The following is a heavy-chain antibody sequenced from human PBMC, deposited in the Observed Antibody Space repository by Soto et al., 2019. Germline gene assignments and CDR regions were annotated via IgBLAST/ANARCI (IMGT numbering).Heavy chain of an antibody. Sequence: VKVSCKASGYTFTSYGISWVRQAPGQGLEWMGWISAYNGNTNYAQKLQGRVTMTTDTSTSTAYMELRSLRSDDTAVYYCARQIPGYCSSTSCYDFDYWGQGTLVTVSS. V-gene: IGHV1-18*04. D-gene: IGHD2-2*01. CDR3: ARQIPGYCSSTSCYDFDY. CDR2: ISAYNGNT. J-gene: IGHJ4*02. CDR1: GYTFTSYG.